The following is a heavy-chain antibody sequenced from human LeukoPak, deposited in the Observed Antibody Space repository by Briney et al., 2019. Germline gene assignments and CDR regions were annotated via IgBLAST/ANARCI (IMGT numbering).Heavy chain of an antibody. V-gene: IGHV4-34*01. CDR3: AGPRPTAYYDFWSGYFGHAFDI. Sequence: SETLSLTCAVHGGSFSGYYWSWIRQPPGKGLEWIGEINHSGSTNYNPSLKSRVTISVDTSKNQFSLKLSSVTAADTAVYYCAGPRPTAYYDFWSGYFGHAFDIWGQGTMVTVSS. J-gene: IGHJ3*02. CDR1: GGSFSGYY. CDR2: INHSGST. D-gene: IGHD3-3*01.